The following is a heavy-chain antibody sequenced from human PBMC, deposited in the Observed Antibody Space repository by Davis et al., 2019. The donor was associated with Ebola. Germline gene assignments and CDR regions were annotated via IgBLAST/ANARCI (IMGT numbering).Heavy chain of an antibody. D-gene: IGHD2-15*01. CDR2: MYDSGST. Sequence: PSETLSLTCAVYGGSFSGYYWSWIRQLTGKGLECLGYMYDSGSTNYNPSLKSRVTMSVDPSENRVSLKLTSVTAADTAVYYCARLNVVGGWSNWFDPWGQGILVIVSS. V-gene: IGHV4-34*11. CDR3: ARLNVVGGWSNWFDP. CDR1: GGSFSGYY. J-gene: IGHJ5*02.